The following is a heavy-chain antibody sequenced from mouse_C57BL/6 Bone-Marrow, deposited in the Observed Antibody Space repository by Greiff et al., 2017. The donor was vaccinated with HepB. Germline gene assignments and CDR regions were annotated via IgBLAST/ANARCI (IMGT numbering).Heavy chain of an antibody. CDR1: GYTFTDYE. V-gene: IGHV1-15*01. Sequence: VQLQQSGAELVRPGASVTLSCKASGYTFTDYEMHWVKQTPVHGLEWIGAIDPETGGTAYNQKFKGKAILTADKSSSTAYMELRSLTAEDSAVYYCTTRCGNYGNFDYWGQGTTLTVSS. CDR2: IDPETGGT. D-gene: IGHD2-1*01. J-gene: IGHJ2*01. CDR3: TTRCGNYGNFDY.